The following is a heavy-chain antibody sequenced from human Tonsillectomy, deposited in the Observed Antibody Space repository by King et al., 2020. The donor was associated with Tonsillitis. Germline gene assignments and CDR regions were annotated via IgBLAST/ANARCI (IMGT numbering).Heavy chain of an antibody. Sequence: VQLQESGPGLVKPSQTLSLTCTVSGGSISSDGYFWSWIRQHPGKGLEWIGYIYFSGDTYYNPSLESRVIISVDTSKNQFSLKLNSVTAAATAVYYCARGGSHYGLDVWGKGTTVIVSS. D-gene: IGHD1-26*01. CDR2: IYFSGDT. J-gene: IGHJ6*04. CDR3: ARGGSHYGLDV. CDR1: GGSISSDGYF. V-gene: IGHV4-31*03.